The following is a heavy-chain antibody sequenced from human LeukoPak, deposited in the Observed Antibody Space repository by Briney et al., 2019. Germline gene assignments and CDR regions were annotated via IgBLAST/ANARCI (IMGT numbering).Heavy chain of an antibody. CDR3: AKAIGFTTSYGSGTQFDY. Sequence: PGGSLRLSCAASGFSFDDYAMHWVRQAPGKGLEWVSGISWNSGSIAYADSVKGRFTISRDNAKNSLYLQMNSLRAEDTAFYYCAKAIGFTTSYGSGTQFDYWGQGTLVTVSS. J-gene: IGHJ4*02. V-gene: IGHV3-9*01. CDR1: GFSFDDYA. D-gene: IGHD3-10*01. CDR2: ISWNSGSI.